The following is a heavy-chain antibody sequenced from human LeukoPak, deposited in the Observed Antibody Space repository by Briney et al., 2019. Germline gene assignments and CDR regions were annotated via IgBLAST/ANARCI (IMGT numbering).Heavy chain of an antibody. CDR1: GYTFTTYD. J-gene: IGHJ5*02. CDR3: ARGRGSGHKENWFDP. Sequence: ASVKVSCKASGYTFTTYDVNWVRQATGQGLEWMGSMNPNSGNTGYAQKFQGRVTMTRNTSISTAYMELSSLRSEDTAVYYCARGRGSGHKENWFDPWGQGTLVTVSS. V-gene: IGHV1-8*01. D-gene: IGHD6-19*01. CDR2: MNPNSGNT.